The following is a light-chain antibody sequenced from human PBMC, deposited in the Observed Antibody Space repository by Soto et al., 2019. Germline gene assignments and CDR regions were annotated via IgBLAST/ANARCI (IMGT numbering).Light chain of an antibody. CDR2: DTS. CDR1: QGVTRY. Sequence: EIVLTQSPATLSLSPGERATLSCRPSQGVTRYLAWYQQKPGQAPRLLISDTSKRATGIPARFSGSGSGTDFTLTISSLEPEDFALYYCHQRSNWPPRVNFGQGTRLEIK. J-gene: IGKJ5*01. CDR3: HQRSNWPPRVN. V-gene: IGKV3-11*01.